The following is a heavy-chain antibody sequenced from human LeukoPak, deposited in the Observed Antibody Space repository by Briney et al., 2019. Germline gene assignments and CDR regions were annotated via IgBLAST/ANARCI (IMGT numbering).Heavy chain of an antibody. CDR1: GFTVSSNY. CDR3: ARHYYDSSGYLDY. V-gene: IGHV3-53*01. CDR2: IYSGGSA. D-gene: IGHD3-22*01. Sequence: QTGGSLRLSCAASGFTVSSNYMSWVRQAPGKGLEWVSVIYSGGSAYYADSVKGRFTISRDNSKNTLYLQMNSLRAEDTAVYYCARHYYDSSGYLDYWGQGTLVTVSS. J-gene: IGHJ4*02.